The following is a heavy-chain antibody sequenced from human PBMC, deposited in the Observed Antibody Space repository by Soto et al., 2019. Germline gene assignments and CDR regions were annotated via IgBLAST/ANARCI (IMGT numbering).Heavy chain of an antibody. CDR3: ARATYCSSFFFTETSPYYFDY. CDR1: GYTFTSYD. Sequence: ASVKVSCKASGYTFTSYDVNWVRQATGQGLEWMGWMNPNSGNTGFAQRFQGRVTMTRNTSINTAYLELSSLRSDDTAVYYCARATYCSSFFFTETSPYYFDYWAQGTLVTVSS. J-gene: IGHJ4*02. CDR2: MNPNSGNT. V-gene: IGHV1-8*01. D-gene: IGHD6-6*01.